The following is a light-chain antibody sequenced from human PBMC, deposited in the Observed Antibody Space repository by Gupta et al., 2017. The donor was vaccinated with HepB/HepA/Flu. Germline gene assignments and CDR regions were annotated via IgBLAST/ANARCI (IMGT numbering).Light chain of an antibody. CDR2: QHS. CDR3: QVWDRKTGC. V-gene: IGLV3-1*01. Sequence: SLELTQPPSASVSPGQTASISCSGDELGDKFVHWYQQKPGQSPVLVIYQHSKRPSGIPERFSGSNSWNTATLTISGTQAMDEADYYCQVWDRKTGCFGGGTKLTVI. CDR1: ELGDKF. J-gene: IGLJ2*01.